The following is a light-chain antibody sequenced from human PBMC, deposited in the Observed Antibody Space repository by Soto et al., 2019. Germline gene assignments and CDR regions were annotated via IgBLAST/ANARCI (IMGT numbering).Light chain of an antibody. CDR1: QSVSSSY. CDR2: GAS. J-gene: IGKJ1*01. Sequence: EIVLTQSPGTLSLSPGERATLSCRASQSVSSSYLAWYQQKPGQAPRLLIYGASSRATGIPDRFSGSGSGTDFTLTISRLESEDFAVYYCQQRSNWLWTFGQGTKVEIK. CDR3: QQRSNWLWT. V-gene: IGKV3D-20*02.